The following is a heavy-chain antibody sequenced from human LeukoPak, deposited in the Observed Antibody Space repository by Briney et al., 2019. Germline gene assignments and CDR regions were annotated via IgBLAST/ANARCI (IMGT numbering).Heavy chain of an antibody. D-gene: IGHD3-3*01. V-gene: IGHV3-30*02. Sequence: PGGSLRLSCAASGFTFSSYGMHWVRQAPGKGLEGVAFIRNDGSNKYYADSVKGRFTISRDNSKNTLYLQMNSLRAEDTAVYYCAKVVWSDNSWFDSWGQGSLVTVSS. J-gene: IGHJ5*01. CDR2: IRNDGSNK. CDR1: GFTFSSYG. CDR3: AKVVWSDNSWFDS.